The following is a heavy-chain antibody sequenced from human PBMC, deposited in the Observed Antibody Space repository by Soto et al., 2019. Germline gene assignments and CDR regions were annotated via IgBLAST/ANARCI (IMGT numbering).Heavy chain of an antibody. CDR2: MNPKSGNT. CDR1: GYTXTSYD. Sequence: SXKVSCKASGYTXTSYDIHWVRQATGQGLEWMGWMNPKSGNTGYAQKFKGRVTMTRKTSISTAYMEMSSLRYEDTAVYYCAREEDGMDVWGQGTPVTVSS. V-gene: IGHV1-8*01. J-gene: IGHJ6*02. CDR3: AREEDGMDV.